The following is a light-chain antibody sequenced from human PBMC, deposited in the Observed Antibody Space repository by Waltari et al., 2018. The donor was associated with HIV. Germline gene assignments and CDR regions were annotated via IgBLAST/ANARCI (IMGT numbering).Light chain of an antibody. J-gene: IGKJ1*01. V-gene: IGKV4-1*01. CDR3: QQYYSTPPT. Sequence: DIVMTQSPDSLAVSLGERATINCKSSQSVLYSSNNKNYLVWYEQRPGQPPKLLIYWASTRESGVPDRFSGSGSGTDFTLTISSLQAEDVAGYYCQQYYSTPPTFGQGTKVEIK. CDR1: QSVLYSSNNKNY. CDR2: WAS.